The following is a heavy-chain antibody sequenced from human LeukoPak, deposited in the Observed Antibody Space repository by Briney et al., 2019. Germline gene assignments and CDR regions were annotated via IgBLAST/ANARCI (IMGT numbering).Heavy chain of an antibody. CDR1: GYTFTGYY. D-gene: IGHD6-6*01. CDR2: INPNSGGT. Sequence: VASVKVSCKASGYTFTGYYIHWVRQAPGQGLEWMGWINPNSGGTNYARKFQGRVTMTRDTSISTAYMELSRLRSDDTAVYYCARSSYSSSSGPSDYWGQGTLVTVSS. CDR3: ARSSYSSSSGPSDY. V-gene: IGHV1-2*02. J-gene: IGHJ4*02.